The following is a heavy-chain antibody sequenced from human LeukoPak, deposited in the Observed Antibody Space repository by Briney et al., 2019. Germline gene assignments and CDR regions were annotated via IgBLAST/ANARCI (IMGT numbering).Heavy chain of an antibody. Sequence: SVKVSCKASGGTFSSYAISWVRQAPGQGLEWMGRIIPIFGTANYAQKFQGRVTITTDESTSTAYMEVSSLRSEDTAVYYCARDSVHDFWSGYSRRGFAFDIWGQGTMVTVSS. CDR2: IIPIFGTA. CDR3: ARDSVHDFWSGYSRRGFAFDI. CDR1: GGTFSSYA. V-gene: IGHV1-69*05. J-gene: IGHJ3*02. D-gene: IGHD3-3*01.